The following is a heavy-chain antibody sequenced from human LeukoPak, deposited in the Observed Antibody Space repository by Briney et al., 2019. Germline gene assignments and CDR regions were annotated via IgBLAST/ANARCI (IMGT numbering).Heavy chain of an antibody. CDR1: GGTFSSYA. CDR3: ARDPQGGTMVRGVIKYYYYGMDV. J-gene: IGHJ6*04. Sequence: SAKVSCKASGGTFSSYAISWVRQAPGQGLEWMGGIIPIFGTANYAQKFQGRVTITADKSTSTAYMELSSLRSEDTAVYYCARDPQGGTMVRGVIKYYYYGMDVWGKGTTVTVSS. CDR2: IIPIFGTA. D-gene: IGHD3-10*01. V-gene: IGHV1-69*06.